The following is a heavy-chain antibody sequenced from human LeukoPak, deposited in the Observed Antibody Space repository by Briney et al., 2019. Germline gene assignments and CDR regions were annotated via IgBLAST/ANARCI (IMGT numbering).Heavy chain of an antibody. CDR3: AKDPGDSVRGYYMDV. Sequence: GGSLRLSCAAYGFTFSDCGMHWARQAPGKGLEWVSFTYNDGRKQYYADSLKGSFTISRDNSKNMLYLQVNSVTADDTAVYYCAKDPGDSVRGYYMDVWGKGTTVIVSS. V-gene: IGHV3-30*02. D-gene: IGHD1-26*01. J-gene: IGHJ6*03. CDR1: GFTFSDCG. CDR2: TYNDGRKQ.